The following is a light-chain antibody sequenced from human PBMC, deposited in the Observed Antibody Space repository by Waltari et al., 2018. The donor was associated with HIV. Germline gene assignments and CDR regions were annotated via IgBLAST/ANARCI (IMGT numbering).Light chain of an antibody. CDR1: SSDVGGYNY. V-gene: IGLV2-14*01. J-gene: IGLJ1*01. Sequence: QSALTQPASVSGSPGQSITMSCTGTSSDVGGYNYVSWYQQHPGKAPKIIIYEVSNRPSGVSNRFSGSKSCNTASLTISGLQAEDEADYYCSSYTGSSTRYVFGTGTKVTVL. CDR3: SSYTGSSTRYV. CDR2: EVS.